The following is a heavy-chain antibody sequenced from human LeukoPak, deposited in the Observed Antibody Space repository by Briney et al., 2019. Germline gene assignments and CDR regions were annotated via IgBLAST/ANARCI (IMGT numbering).Heavy chain of an antibody. D-gene: IGHD3-22*01. CDR1: GYTFTSYG. CDR3: ARDFTNYYDSSGPNEPFDY. Sequence: ASVKVSCKASGYTFTSYGISWVRQAPGQGLEWMGWISAYNGNTNYAQKFQGRVTITADKSTSTAYMELSSLRSEDTAVYYCARDFTNYYDSSGPNEPFDYWGQGTLVTVSS. V-gene: IGHV1-18*01. J-gene: IGHJ4*02. CDR2: ISAYNGNT.